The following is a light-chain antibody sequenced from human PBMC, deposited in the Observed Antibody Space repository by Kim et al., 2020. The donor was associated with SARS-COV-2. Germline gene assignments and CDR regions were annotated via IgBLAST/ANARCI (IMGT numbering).Light chain of an antibody. Sequence: SSELTQDPAVSVALGQTVRITCQGDSLRSYYASWYQQKPGQAPVLVIYGKNNRPSGIPDRFSGSSSGNTASLTIPGAQAEDEADYYCNSRDISDDHLGVF. CDR2: GKN. CDR1: SLRSYY. CDR3: NSRDISDDHLGV. V-gene: IGLV3-19*01. J-gene: IGLJ1*01.